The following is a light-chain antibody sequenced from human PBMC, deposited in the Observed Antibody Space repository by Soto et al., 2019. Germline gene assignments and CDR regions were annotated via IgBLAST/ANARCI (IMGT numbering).Light chain of an antibody. J-gene: IGKJ5*01. Sequence: QMTPSPSALSASVRDRVAISCQASQGISRSLAWYQQKPGKAPKLLIYAASSLQSGVPSRFSGSGFGTDFTLTISSLQPEDSAIYYCQQADTFPITFGQGTRLEI. V-gene: IGKV1D-12*01. CDR1: QGISRS. CDR2: AAS. CDR3: QQADTFPIT.